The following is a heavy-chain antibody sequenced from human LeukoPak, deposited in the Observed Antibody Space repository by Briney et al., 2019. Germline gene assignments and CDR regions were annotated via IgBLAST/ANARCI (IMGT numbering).Heavy chain of an antibody. CDR1: GGSFSGYY. J-gene: IGHJ5*02. V-gene: IGHV4-34*01. Sequence: SGTLSLTCAVYGGSFSGYYWGWIRQPPGKGLEWIGNIYYSGSTYYNPSLKVRVTISVDTSKNQFSLKLSSVTAADTAVYYCARVQSRLSWFDPWGQGTLVTVSS. CDR2: IYYSGST. CDR3: ARVQSRLSWFDP.